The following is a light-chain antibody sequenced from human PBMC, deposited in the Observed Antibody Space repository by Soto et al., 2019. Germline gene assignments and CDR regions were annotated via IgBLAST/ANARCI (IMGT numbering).Light chain of an antibody. Sequence: EIVMTPSPATLSVSPGERATLSCRASQSVSSNLAWYQQKPGQAPRLLIYGASTRATVIPARFSGSGSGTEFTLTISSLQSEDFAVYYCQQYSNWPPETFGQGTKVEIK. CDR1: QSVSSN. V-gene: IGKV3-15*01. CDR3: QQYSNWPPET. CDR2: GAS. J-gene: IGKJ1*01.